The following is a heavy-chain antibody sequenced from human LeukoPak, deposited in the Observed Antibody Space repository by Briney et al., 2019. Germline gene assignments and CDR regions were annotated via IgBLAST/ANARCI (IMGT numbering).Heavy chain of an antibody. J-gene: IGHJ5*02. D-gene: IGHD3-10*02. CDR2: IHPGDSDT. V-gene: IGHV5-51*01. Sequence: GESLKISCEGSGYTFTTYWIGWVRQVPGKGLEWMGIIHPGDSDTRYSPSFQGQVTISVDKSINTAYLQWSSLKASDTAIYYCARSPSADYYLRFDPWGQGTLVTVSS. CDR3: ARSPSADYYLRFDP. CDR1: GYTFTTYW.